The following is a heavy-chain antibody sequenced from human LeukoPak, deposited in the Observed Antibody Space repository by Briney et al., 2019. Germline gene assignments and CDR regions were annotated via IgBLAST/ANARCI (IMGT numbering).Heavy chain of an antibody. CDR2: FDPEDGEP. CDR3: ATIELFGDRYYYYMDV. D-gene: IGHD3-3*01. V-gene: IGHV1-24*01. Sequence: ASVKVSCKASGYTFTSYDINWVRQAPGKGLEWMGGFDPEDGEPLYAQKFLGRLTMTEDTSTDTIYMELSSLKSEDTAVYFCATIELFGDRYYYYMDVWGKGTTVTVSS. J-gene: IGHJ6*03. CDR1: GYTFTSYD.